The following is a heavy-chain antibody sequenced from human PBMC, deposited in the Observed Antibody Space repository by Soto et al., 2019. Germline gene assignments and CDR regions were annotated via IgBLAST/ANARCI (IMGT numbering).Heavy chain of an antibody. V-gene: IGHV1-3*01. CDR3: ARDESRPRSNLDY. CDR1: GYIFTNYA. Sequence: AASVKVSSKASGYIFTNYAIHWVRRAPGQRLEWMGWFDVGNGDTKYSQKFQDRVTITTDTSASTAYMELSSLRSEDTAVYYCARDESRPRSNLDYWGQGTLVTVSS. J-gene: IGHJ4*02. CDR2: FDVGNGDT.